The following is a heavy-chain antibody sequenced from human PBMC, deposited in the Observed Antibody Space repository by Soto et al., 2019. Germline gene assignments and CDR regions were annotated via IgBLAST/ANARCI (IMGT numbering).Heavy chain of an antibody. V-gene: IGHV3-48*02. CDR3: ARASGFSYGPIDY. J-gene: IGHJ4*02. CDR1: GFTFSSYS. Sequence: PGGSLRLSCAASGFTFSSYSMNWVRQAPGKGLEWVSYISGSSSTIYYADSVKGRFTISRDNAKNSLYLQMNSLRDEDTAVYYCARASGFSYGPIDYLGQGTLITVSS. CDR2: ISGSSSTI. D-gene: IGHD5-18*01.